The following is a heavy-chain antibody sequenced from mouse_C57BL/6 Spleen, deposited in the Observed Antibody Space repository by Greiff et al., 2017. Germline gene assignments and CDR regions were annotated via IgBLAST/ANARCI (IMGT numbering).Heavy chain of an antibody. CDR1: GFTFSDFY. J-gene: IGHJ4*01. Sequence: EVQLVESGGGLVQSGRSLRLSCATSGFTFSDFYMEWVRQAPGKGLEWIAASRNKANDYTTEYSASVKGRFIVSRDTSQSILYLQMNALRAEDTAIYYCARDSHYGYYAMDYWGQGTSVTVSS. V-gene: IGHV7-1*01. CDR2: SRNKANDYTT. CDR3: ARDSHYGYYAMDY. D-gene: IGHD1-1*02.